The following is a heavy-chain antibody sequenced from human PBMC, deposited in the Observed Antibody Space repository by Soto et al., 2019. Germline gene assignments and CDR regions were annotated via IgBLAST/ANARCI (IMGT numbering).Heavy chain of an antibody. CDR3: SKDSTPLILQIGKDAFDI. CDR2: ISGSGGST. Sequence: GGSLRLSCAASGFTFSSYAMSWVRQAPGKGLEWVSAISGSGGSTYYADSVKGRFTISRDNSKNTLYLQMNSLRAEDTAVYYCSKDSTPLILQIGKDAFDIWGQGTMVTVSS. CDR1: GFTFSSYA. V-gene: IGHV3-23*01. D-gene: IGHD2-15*01. J-gene: IGHJ3*02.